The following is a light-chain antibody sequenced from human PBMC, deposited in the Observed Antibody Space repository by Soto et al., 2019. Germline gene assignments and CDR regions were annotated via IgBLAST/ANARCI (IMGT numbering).Light chain of an antibody. CDR3: QSYDSILVV. CDR1: SSNIGAGYD. J-gene: IGLJ2*01. Sequence: QSVLTQPPSVSGAPGQRVTISCTGSSSNIGAGYDVHWYQQLPGTAPKLLIYGNSNRPSGVPDRFSGSKSGTSASLAITGLQAEDEADYYCQSYDSILVVFGGGTKVTVL. V-gene: IGLV1-40*01. CDR2: GNS.